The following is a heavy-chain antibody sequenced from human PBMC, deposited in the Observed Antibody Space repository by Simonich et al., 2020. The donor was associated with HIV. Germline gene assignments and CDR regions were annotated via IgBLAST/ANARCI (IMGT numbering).Heavy chain of an antibody. CDR2: LNPNSGCT. J-gene: IGHJ4*02. Sequence: QVQLVQSGAEVNTPGASVKVSCMASGYTFTDYSIHWIRQAPGQVVEWMGWLNPNSGCTNYPQKFQGRVTMTRDTSISTVYMELSRLTSDDTAVYYCARGPRTGDFDYWGQGTLVTVSS. V-gene: IGHV1-2*02. CDR3: ARGPRTGDFDY. CDR1: GYTFTDYS. D-gene: IGHD7-27*01.